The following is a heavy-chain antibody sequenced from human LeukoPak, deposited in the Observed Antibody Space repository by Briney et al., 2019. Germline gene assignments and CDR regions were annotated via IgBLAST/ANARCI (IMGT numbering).Heavy chain of an antibody. Sequence: ASVKVSCKASGYTFTGYYMHWVRQAPGQGLEWMGWINPNSGGTSYAQKFQGRVTMTRDTSISTAYMELSRLRSDDTAVYYCARLQGIVVVPAAIHEYFQHWGQGTLVTVSS. CDR2: INPNSGGT. V-gene: IGHV1-2*02. CDR3: ARLQGIVVVPAAIHEYFQH. CDR1: GYTFTGYY. D-gene: IGHD2-2*02. J-gene: IGHJ1*01.